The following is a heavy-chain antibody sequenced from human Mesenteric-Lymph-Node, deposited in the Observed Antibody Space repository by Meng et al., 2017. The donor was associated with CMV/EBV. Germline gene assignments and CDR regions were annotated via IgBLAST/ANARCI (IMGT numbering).Heavy chain of an antibody. CDR1: GYDFTGYY. Sequence: ASVKVSCKATGYDFTGYYVHWARQAPGQGLQWMGWVNSGSGGTFYAEAFQGRITMSRDTPIGTAYMELGALTSDDTAMYYCVSLVTLRQGVVYWGQGTLVTVSS. D-gene: IGHD2-21*02. J-gene: IGHJ4*02. CDR3: VSLVTLRQGVVY. CDR2: VNSGSGGT. V-gene: IGHV1-2*02.